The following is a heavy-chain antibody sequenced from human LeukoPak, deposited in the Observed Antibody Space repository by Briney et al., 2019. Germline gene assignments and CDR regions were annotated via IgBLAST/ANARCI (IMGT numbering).Heavy chain of an antibody. J-gene: IGHJ5*02. CDR3: AQTPRWDTARANWFDP. V-gene: IGHV1-18*04. CDR2: ISAYNGNT. Sequence: ASVKVSCKASGYTFTGYYMHWVRQAPGQGLEWMGWISAYNGNTNYAQKLQGRVTMTTDTSTSTAYMELRSLRSDDTAVYYCAQTPRWDTARANWFDPWGQGTLVTVSS. D-gene: IGHD5-18*01. CDR1: GYTFTGYY.